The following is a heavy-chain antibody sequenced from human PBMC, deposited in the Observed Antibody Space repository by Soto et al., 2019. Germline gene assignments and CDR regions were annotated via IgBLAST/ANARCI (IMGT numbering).Heavy chain of an antibody. J-gene: IGHJ5*02. CDR2: IYPGDSDI. Sequence: PGESLKISCKGSGYSFTNYWIAWVRQMPGKGLEWMAIIYPGDSDIIYSPSFQGQVTSSADTSSSTAYLQWSSLQASDTAMYYCAREGCSSTKCSAQDDNCFDAWGQGTLVTVSS. D-gene: IGHD2-2*01. CDR1: GYSFTNYW. V-gene: IGHV5-51*01. CDR3: AREGCSSTKCSAQDDNCFDA.